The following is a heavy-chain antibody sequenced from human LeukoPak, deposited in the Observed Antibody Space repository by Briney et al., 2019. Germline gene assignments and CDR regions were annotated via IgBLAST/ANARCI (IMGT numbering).Heavy chain of an antibody. Sequence: ASVKVSCKASGYTFTSFGIRWVRQAPGQGLEWMGWINPNSGGTNYAQKFQGRVTMTRDTSISTAYMELSRLRSDDTAVYYCARGFHSSGYYYYFDYWGQGTLVTVSS. CDR3: ARGFHSSGYYYYFDY. CDR1: GYTFTSFG. D-gene: IGHD3-22*01. J-gene: IGHJ4*02. V-gene: IGHV1-2*02. CDR2: INPNSGGT.